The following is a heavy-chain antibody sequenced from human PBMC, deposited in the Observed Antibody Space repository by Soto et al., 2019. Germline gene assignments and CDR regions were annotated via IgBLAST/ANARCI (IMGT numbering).Heavy chain of an antibody. D-gene: IGHD6-19*01. CDR2: ISYDGSNK. V-gene: IGHV3-30-3*01. Sequence: GGSLRLSCAASGFTFSSYAMHWVRQAPGKGLEWVAVISYDGSNKYYADSVKGRFTISRDNSKNTLYLQMNSLRAEDTAVYYCARDSSGCLDYWGQGTLVTVSS. J-gene: IGHJ4*02. CDR3: ARDSSGCLDY. CDR1: GFTFSSYA.